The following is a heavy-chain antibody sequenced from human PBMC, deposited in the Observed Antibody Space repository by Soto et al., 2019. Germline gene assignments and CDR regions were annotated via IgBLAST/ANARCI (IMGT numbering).Heavy chain of an antibody. J-gene: IGHJ5*02. CDR2: INSDGSST. D-gene: IGHD6-19*01. V-gene: IGHV3-74*01. Sequence: EVQLVESGGGLVQPGGSLRLSCGASGFTFSTYNMHWVRQGPGKGLVWVSRINSDGSSTRYADSVKGRFTISRDNAKNRLYLKRTSLGVEARAIYYCEGGGAVGGGWYDGPWGLGPLVTVSS. CDR3: EGGGAVGGGWYDGP. CDR1: GFTFSTYN.